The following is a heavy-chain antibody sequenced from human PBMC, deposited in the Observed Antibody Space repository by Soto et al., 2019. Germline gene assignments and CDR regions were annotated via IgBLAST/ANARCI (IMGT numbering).Heavy chain of an antibody. Sequence: SVKVSCKAAGGTFNKNAIDWVRQVPGQGLEWMGGIVPLFGKANYAQKFQGRVTITADEATNTAYMELRSLRSEDTAIYYCARQFDYETSGYYYAYWGQGTQVTVSS. CDR2: IVPLFGKA. D-gene: IGHD3-22*01. V-gene: IGHV1-69*13. CDR1: GGTFNKNA. CDR3: ARQFDYETSGYYYAY. J-gene: IGHJ4*02.